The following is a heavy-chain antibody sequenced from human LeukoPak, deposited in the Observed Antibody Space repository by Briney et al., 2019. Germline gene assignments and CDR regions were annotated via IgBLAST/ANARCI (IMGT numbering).Heavy chain of an antibody. J-gene: IGHJ6*02. CDR3: ARNNDMDV. CDR2: INHNGNVN. CDR1: GFTFSSYW. D-gene: IGHD1/OR15-1a*01. Sequence: GGSLRLSCAASGFTFSSYWMNWARQAPGKGLEWVASINHNGNVNYYVDSVKGRFTISRDNAKNSLYLQMNNLRAEDTAPYYCARNNDMDVWGQGTTVIVSS. V-gene: IGHV3-7*03.